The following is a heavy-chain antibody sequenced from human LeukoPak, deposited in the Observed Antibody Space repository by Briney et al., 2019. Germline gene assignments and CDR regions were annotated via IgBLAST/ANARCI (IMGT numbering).Heavy chain of an antibody. J-gene: IGHJ5*02. CDR3: ARASRRYFDWFDWFDP. CDR2: IYYSGST. V-gene: IGHV4-59*01. D-gene: IGHD3-9*01. CDR1: GGSISSYY. Sequence: SETLSLTCTVSGGSISSYYWSWIRQPPGKGLEWIGYIYYSGSTNYNPSLKSRVTISVDTSKNQLSLKLSSVTAADTAVYYCARASRRYFDWFDWFDPWGQGTLVTVSS.